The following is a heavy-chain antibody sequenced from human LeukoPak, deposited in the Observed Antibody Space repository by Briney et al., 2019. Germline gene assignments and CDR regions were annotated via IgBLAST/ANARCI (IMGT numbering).Heavy chain of an antibody. J-gene: IGHJ4*02. Sequence: GGSLRLSCAASGFTFSSYAMSWVRQAPGKGLEWVSAISGSGGSTYYADSVKGRFTISRDNSKNTLYLQMNSLRAEDTAVYYCATPRYCSGGSCYYYDFDYWGQGTLVTVSS. CDR2: ISGSGGST. CDR1: GFTFSSYA. D-gene: IGHD2-15*01. CDR3: ATPRYCSGGSCYYYDFDY. V-gene: IGHV3-23*01.